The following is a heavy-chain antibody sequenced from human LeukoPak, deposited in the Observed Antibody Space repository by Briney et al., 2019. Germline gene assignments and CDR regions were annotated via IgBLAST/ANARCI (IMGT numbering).Heavy chain of an antibody. V-gene: IGHV4-31*03. CDR2: IYYSGSA. Sequence: SETLSLTCSVSGGAIGSDGYYWNWIRQHPGKGLEWIGYIYYSGSASYDPSLKSRVTISVDTSKNQFSLRLSSVTAADTAVYYCARGSYYGFSGDSWGQGSLVTVSS. CDR1: GGAIGSDGYY. D-gene: IGHD3-10*01. CDR3: ARGSYYGFSGDS. J-gene: IGHJ4*02.